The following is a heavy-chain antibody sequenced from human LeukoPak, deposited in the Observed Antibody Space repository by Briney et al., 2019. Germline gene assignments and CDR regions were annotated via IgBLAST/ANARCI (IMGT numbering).Heavy chain of an antibody. V-gene: IGHV1-18*01. CDR3: ARERRLLWFGDDYGMDV. D-gene: IGHD3-10*01. Sequence: ASVKVSCKASGYTFTSYGISWVRQAPGQGLEWMGWISAYNGNTNYAQKLQGRVTMTTDTSTSTAYTELRSLRSDDTAVYYCARERRLLWFGDDYGMDVWGQGTTVTVSS. CDR1: GYTFTSYG. J-gene: IGHJ6*02. CDR2: ISAYNGNT.